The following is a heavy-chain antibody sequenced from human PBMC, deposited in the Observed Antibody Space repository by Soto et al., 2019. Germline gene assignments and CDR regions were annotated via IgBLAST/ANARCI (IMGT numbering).Heavy chain of an antibody. V-gene: IGHV3-73*01. CDR2: VRSKANNYAT. CDR3: TRLSDENHIVWLYHFDY. D-gene: IGHD3-9*01. Sequence: PGGSLRLSCSASGFTFSDSSIHWVRQASGKGLEWVGRVRSKANNYATAYGGSVKGRFTISRDDSGNTAYLQMDSLKTEDTAVYYCTRLSDENHIVWLYHFDYWGQGTVVTVSS. CDR1: GFTFSDSS. J-gene: IGHJ4*02.